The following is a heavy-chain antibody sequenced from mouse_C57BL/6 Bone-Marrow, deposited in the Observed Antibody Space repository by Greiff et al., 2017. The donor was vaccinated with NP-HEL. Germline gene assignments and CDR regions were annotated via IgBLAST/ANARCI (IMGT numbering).Heavy chain of an antibody. CDR2: IHPNSGST. J-gene: IGHJ4*01. V-gene: IGHV1-64*01. D-gene: IGHD3-2*02. CDR3: ARPGFRDAMDY. Sequence: QVQLQQPGAELVKPGASVKLSCKASGYTFTSYWMHWVKQRPGQGLEWIGMIHPNSGSTNYNEKFKSKATLTVDKSSSTAYMQLSSLTSEDSAVYYCARPGFRDAMDYWGQGTSVTVSS. CDR1: GYTFTSYW.